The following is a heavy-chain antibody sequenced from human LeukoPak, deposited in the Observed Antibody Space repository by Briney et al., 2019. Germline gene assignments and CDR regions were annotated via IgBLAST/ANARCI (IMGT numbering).Heavy chain of an antibody. V-gene: IGHV4-59*08. CDR1: GGSISSYY. D-gene: IGHD5-18*01. CDR2: IYYSGST. Sequence: PSETLSLTCTVSGGSISSYYWSWIRQPPGKGLGWIGYIYYSGSTNYNPSPKSRVTISVDTSKNQFSLKLSSVTAADTAVYYCARHRLAGGPQLWLPPPFDYWGQGTLVTVSS. CDR3: ARHRLAGGPQLWLPPPFDY. J-gene: IGHJ4*02.